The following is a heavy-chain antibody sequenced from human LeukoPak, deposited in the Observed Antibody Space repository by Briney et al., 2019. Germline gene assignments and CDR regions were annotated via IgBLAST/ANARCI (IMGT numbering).Heavy chain of an antibody. V-gene: IGHV3-23*01. Sequence: GGSLRLSCAASGFTFNNYAMNWVRQAPGKGLEWVSRISGSGARSYYADSVKGRFTISRDNSNNTLYLQMNSLRAEDTAVYYCAKSRDSSGYYLSYFDYWGQGTLVTVSS. D-gene: IGHD3-22*01. J-gene: IGHJ4*02. CDR3: AKSRDSSGYYLSYFDY. CDR2: ISGSGARS. CDR1: GFTFNNYA.